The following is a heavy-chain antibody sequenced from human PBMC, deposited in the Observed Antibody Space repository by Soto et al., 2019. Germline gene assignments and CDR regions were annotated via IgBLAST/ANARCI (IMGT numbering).Heavy chain of an antibody. Sequence: PGGSLRLSCAASGFTFSSYAMSWVRQAPGKGLEWVSAISDSGDSTYYADSVKGRFTISRDNSKNTLYLQMNSLRDDDTAVYYCATKAGGEVPVTYYFDYWGQGTLVTVSS. CDR2: ISDSGDST. V-gene: IGHV3-23*01. D-gene: IGHD3-16*01. J-gene: IGHJ4*02. CDR3: ATKAGGEVPVTYYFDY. CDR1: GFTFSSYA.